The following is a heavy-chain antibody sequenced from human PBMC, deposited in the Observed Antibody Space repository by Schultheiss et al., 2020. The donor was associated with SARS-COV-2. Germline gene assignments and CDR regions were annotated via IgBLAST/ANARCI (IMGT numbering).Heavy chain of an antibody. D-gene: IGHD3-22*01. V-gene: IGHV3-73*01. Sequence: GESLKISCAASGFTFSGSAMHWVRQASGKGLEWVGRIRSKANSYATAYAASVKGRFTISRDDSKNTAYLQMNSLKTEDTAVYYCTSNYYDSSGYLLNYYYYGMDVWGQGTTVTVSS. CDR3: TSNYYDSSGYLLNYYYYGMDV. CDR2: IRSKANSYAT. CDR1: GFTFSGSA. J-gene: IGHJ6*02.